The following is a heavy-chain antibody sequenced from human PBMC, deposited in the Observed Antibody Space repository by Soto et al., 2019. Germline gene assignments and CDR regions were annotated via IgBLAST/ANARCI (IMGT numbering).Heavy chain of an antibody. V-gene: IGHV4-59*11. J-gene: IGHJ5*02. CDR3: ARAGGNFDP. CDR1: AGSISGHY. CDR2: IFYSGGT. Sequence: QVQLQESGPGLVKPSETLSITCTVSAGSISGHYWGWVRQPPGKAPEWIGQIFYSGGTNYNPSLEGRVTISVDTSKNQFSLKLSSMTAADTAIYYCARAGGNFDPWGQGTLVTVSS.